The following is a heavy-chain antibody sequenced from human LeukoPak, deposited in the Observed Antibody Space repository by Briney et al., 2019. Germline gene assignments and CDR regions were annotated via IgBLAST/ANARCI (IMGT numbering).Heavy chain of an antibody. V-gene: IGHV1-58*02. Sequence: GTSVKVSCKASGFTFTSSAMQWVRQARGQRLEWIGWIVVGSGNTNYAQKFQERVTITRDMSTSTAYMELSSLRSEDTAVYYCAAVDCSGGSCYSPAFDYGGQGTLVTVSS. D-gene: IGHD2-15*01. J-gene: IGHJ4*02. CDR1: GFTFTSSA. CDR2: IVVGSGNT. CDR3: AAVDCSGGSCYSPAFDY.